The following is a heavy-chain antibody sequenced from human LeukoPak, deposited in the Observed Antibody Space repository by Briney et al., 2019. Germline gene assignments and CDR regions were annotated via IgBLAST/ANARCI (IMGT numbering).Heavy chain of an antibody. CDR3: ASDTGGYDLAY. D-gene: IGHD5-12*01. Sequence: ASVKVSCKASGYTLTGYYMHWVRQAPGQGLEWTGWINPNSGGTNDAQKFQGRVTMTRDTSIRTAYMDLRRLRSDDTAVCYCASDTGGYDLAYWGQGTLVTVSS. CDR1: GYTLTGYY. J-gene: IGHJ4*02. V-gene: IGHV1-2*02. CDR2: INPNSGGT.